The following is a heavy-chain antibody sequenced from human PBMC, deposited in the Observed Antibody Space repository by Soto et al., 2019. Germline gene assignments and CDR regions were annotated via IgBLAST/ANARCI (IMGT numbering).Heavy chain of an antibody. J-gene: IGHJ4*02. CDR1: GASIMSGGYY. CDR3: ARIEMASIK. CDR2: IYYTGST. V-gene: IGHV4-31*03. Sequence: PSETLSLTCSVSGASIMSGGYYFIWLRQSPWKGLEWIGHIYYTGSTFYSPSLKGRLTISLDTSKNQFSLDLRSVTAADTAMYYCARIEMASIKWGRGTLVTVSS.